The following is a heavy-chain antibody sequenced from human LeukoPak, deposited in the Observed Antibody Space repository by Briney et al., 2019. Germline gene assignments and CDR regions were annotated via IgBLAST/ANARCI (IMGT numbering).Heavy chain of an antibody. J-gene: IGHJ6*03. Sequence: ASVKVSCKASGYTFTSYYMHWVRQAPGQGLEWMGIINPSGGSTSYAQKFQGRVTMTRDMSTSTVYMELSSLRSEDTAVYYCARTYCGGDCPQLGYYYYYYMDVWGKGTTVTVSS. V-gene: IGHV1-46*01. CDR2: INPSGGST. CDR3: ARTYCGGDCPQLGYYYYYYMDV. CDR1: GYTFTSYY. D-gene: IGHD2-21*02.